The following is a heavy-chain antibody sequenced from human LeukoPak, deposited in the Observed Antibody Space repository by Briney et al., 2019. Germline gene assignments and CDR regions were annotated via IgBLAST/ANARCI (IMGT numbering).Heavy chain of an antibody. J-gene: IGHJ4*02. D-gene: IGHD3-3*01. CDR2: ISSSSSYI. CDR1: GFTFSSYS. Sequence: PGGSRRLSCAASGFTFSSYSMNWVRQAPGKGLEWVSSISSSSSYIYYADSVKGRFTISRDNAKNSLYLQMNSLRAEDTAVYYCARKDFWSGLYYFDYWGQGTLVTVSS. V-gene: IGHV3-21*01. CDR3: ARKDFWSGLYYFDY.